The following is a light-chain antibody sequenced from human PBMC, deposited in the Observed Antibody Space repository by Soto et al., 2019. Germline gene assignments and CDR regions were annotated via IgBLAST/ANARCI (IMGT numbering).Light chain of an antibody. CDR2: DAS. J-gene: IGKJ1*01. V-gene: IGKV3D-20*02. Sequence: EILLTHSPGTLSLSPCERATLSFRASQSVSSSYLAWYQQKPGQAPRLLIYDASNRATGIPARFSGSGSGTDFTLTISSLEPEDFAVYYCQQRSNWPTFGQGTKVDIK. CDR1: QSVSSSY. CDR3: QQRSNWPT.